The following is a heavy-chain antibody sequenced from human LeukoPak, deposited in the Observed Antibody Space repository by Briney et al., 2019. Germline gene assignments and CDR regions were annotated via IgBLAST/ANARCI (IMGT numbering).Heavy chain of an antibody. D-gene: IGHD6-6*01. CDR3: ARGIVWYSSSSEFDY. CDR2: ISSSSSTI. Sequence: GGSLRLSCAASGCTFSSYSMNWVRQAPGKGREGVSYISSSSSTIYYSDSVKGRLTISRDNAKNSLYLQVNSLRDEDTAVYYRARGIVWYSSSSEFDYWGQGTLITVSS. J-gene: IGHJ4*02. CDR1: GCTFSSYS. V-gene: IGHV3-48*02.